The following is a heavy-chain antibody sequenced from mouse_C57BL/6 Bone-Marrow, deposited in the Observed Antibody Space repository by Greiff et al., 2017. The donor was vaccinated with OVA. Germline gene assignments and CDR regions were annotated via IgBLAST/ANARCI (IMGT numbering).Heavy chain of an antibody. CDR1: GYTFTSYW. V-gene: IGHV1-64*01. CDR3: ARDGSSPYWYFDV. D-gene: IGHD1-1*01. CDR2: IHPNSGST. Sequence: QVQLQQPGAELVKPGASVKLSCKASGYTFTSYWMHWVKQRPGQGLEWIGMIHPNSGSTNYNEKFKSKATLTVDKSSSTAYMQLSSRTSEDSAVYYCARDGSSPYWYFDVWGTGTTVTVSS. J-gene: IGHJ1*03.